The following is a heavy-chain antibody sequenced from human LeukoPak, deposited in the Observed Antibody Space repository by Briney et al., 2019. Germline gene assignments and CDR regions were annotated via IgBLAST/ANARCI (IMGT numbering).Heavy chain of an antibody. CDR1: GYTFTSYY. J-gene: IGHJ6*03. D-gene: IGHD3-3*01. V-gene: IGHV1-2*02. CDR3: ARGNYDFWSANSANYYYYYMDV. CDR2: INPNSGGT. Sequence: ASVKVSCKASGYTFTSYYMHWVRQAPGQGLEWMGWINPNSGGTNYAQKFQGRVTMTRDTSISTAYMELSRLRSDDTAVYYCARGNYDFWSANSANYYYYYMDVWGKGTTVTVSS.